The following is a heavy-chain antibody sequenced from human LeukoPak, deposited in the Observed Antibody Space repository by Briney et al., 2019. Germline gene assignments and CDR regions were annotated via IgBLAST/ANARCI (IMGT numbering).Heavy chain of an antibody. D-gene: IGHD2-8*01. CDR3: GGVSMVLMVYALDY. Sequence: PSETLSLTCAVYGGSFSGYYWSWIRQPPGKGLEWIGEINQSGGTNHNPPLKSGVTIPVDTSKNQFPLKLTTVTAADPAVLYCGGVSMVLMVYALDYWGEGTLVSVS. J-gene: IGHJ4*02. CDR1: GGSFSGYY. CDR2: INQSGGT. V-gene: IGHV4-34*01.